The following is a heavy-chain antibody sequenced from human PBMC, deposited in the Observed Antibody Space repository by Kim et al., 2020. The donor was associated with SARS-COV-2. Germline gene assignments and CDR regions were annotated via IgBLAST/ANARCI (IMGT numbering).Heavy chain of an antibody. Sequence: GESLKISCKGSGYSFTSYWISWVRQMPGKGLEWMGRIDPSDSYTNYSPSFQGHVTISADKSISTAYLQWSSLKASDTAMYYCARYYTVTTSGRPYYFDYWGQGTLVTVSS. CDR3: ARYYTVTTSGRPYYFDY. V-gene: IGHV5-10-1*01. CDR1: GYSFTSYW. D-gene: IGHD4-4*01. J-gene: IGHJ4*02. CDR2: IDPSDSYT.